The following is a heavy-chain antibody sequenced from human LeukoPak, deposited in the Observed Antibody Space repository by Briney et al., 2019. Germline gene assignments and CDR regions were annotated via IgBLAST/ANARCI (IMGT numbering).Heavy chain of an antibody. J-gene: IGHJ4*02. V-gene: IGHV3-48*03. CDR3: VRGTTTNYFDY. CDR1: GFTFRSYE. CDR2: INRSGDTK. Sequence: PGGSLRLSCAASGFTFRSYEMSWVRQAPGKGLQWVSYINRSGDTKHYAAPVRGRFTVSRDNAKNSLFLQMNSLRDEDTAAYYCVRGTTTNYFDYWGQETLVTVSS. D-gene: IGHD4-17*01.